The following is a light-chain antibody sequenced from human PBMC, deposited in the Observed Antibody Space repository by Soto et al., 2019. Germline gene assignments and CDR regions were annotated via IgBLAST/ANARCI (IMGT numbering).Light chain of an antibody. CDR3: CSYAGSSTDV. CDR1: SNDVGGYNY. J-gene: IGLJ1*01. V-gene: IGLV2-14*01. CDR2: AVS. Sequence: QSALTQPASVTGSPGQSITISCTGTSNDVGGYNYVSWYQQHPGKAPKLMIYAVSNRPSGVSNRFSGSKSGNTASLTISGLQAEDEADYYCCSYAGSSTDVFGTGTKLTVL.